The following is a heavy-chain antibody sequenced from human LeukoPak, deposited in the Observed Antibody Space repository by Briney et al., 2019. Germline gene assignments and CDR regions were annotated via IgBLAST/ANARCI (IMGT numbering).Heavy chain of an antibody. J-gene: IGHJ4*02. CDR3: TTRGLAYCGGDCPTGPDY. CDR1: GFTFSNAW. CDR2: IKSKTDGGTT. V-gene: IGHV3-15*07. D-gene: IGHD2-21*02. Sequence: PGGSLRLSCAASGFTFSNAWMNWVRQAPGKGLEWVGRIKSKTDGGTTDYAAPVKGRFTISRDDSKNTLYLQMNSLKTEDTAVYYCTTRGLAYCGGDCPTGPDYWGQGTLVTVSS.